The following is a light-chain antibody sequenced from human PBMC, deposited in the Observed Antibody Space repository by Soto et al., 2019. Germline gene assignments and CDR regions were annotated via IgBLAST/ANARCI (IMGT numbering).Light chain of an antibody. CDR2: DNN. J-gene: IGLJ7*01. Sequence: QSALTQPHSASGSPGQSVTISCTGTSSDVGGYNYVSWYQQHPGKAPKLMIYDNNKRPSGIPDRFSGSKSGTSATLGISGLQSGDEADYYCGTWDSSLSAAVFGGGTQLTVL. CDR3: GTWDSSLSAAV. CDR1: SSDVGGYNY. V-gene: IGLV1-51*01.